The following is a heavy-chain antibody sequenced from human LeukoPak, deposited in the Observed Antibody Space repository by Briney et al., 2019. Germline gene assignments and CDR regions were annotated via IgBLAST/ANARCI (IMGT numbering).Heavy chain of an antibody. D-gene: IGHD3-9*01. V-gene: IGHV1-8*01. J-gene: IGHJ4*02. CDR3: ARVTYYHILTGSYSGGDFDH. Sequence: ASVKVSCKASGYTFTSYDINWVRQATGQGLEWMGWVNPNSGNTGYAQKFQGRVTMSRDTSTSTAYMELSSLRSEDTAVYYCARVTYYHILTGSYSGGDFDHWGQGTLVTVSS. CDR1: GYTFTSYD. CDR2: VNPNSGNT.